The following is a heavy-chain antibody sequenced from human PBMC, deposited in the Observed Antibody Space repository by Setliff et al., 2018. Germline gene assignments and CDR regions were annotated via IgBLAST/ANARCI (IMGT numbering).Heavy chain of an antibody. J-gene: IGHJ3*02. D-gene: IGHD5-18*01. Sequence: PSETLSLTCAVSGSSIISDYYWSWIRQPPGKGLEWIGEINHSGSTNYNPSLKSRVTISVDTSKNQFSLKLSSVTAADTAVYYCARAGYSYGAGADAFDIWGQGTMVTVSS. CDR1: GSSIISDYY. CDR3: ARAGYSYGAGADAFDI. V-gene: IGHV4-34*01. CDR2: INHSGST.